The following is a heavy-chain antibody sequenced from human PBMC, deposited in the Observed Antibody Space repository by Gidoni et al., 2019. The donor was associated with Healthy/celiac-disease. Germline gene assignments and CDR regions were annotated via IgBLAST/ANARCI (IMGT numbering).Heavy chain of an antibody. CDR1: GFTFSSYD. J-gene: IGHJ6*02. CDR3: ARAIVGATPAGGDYYYGMDV. V-gene: IGHV3-13*01. CDR2: IGTAGDT. D-gene: IGHD1-26*01. Sequence: EVQLVESGGGLVQPGGSLRLSCAASGFTFSSYDMPLVRQATGKGLEWVSAIGTAGDTYYPGSVKGRFTISRENAKNSLYLQMNSLRAGDTAVYYCARAIVGATPAGGDYYYGMDVWGQGTTVTVSS.